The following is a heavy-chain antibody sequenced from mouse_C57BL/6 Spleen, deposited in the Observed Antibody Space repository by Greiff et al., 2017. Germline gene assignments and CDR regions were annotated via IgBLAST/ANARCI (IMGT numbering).Heavy chain of an antibody. CDR3: TGDGSSLYYYAMDY. V-gene: IGHV6-3*01. J-gene: IGHJ4*01. Sequence: EVKVEESGGGLVQPGGSMKLSCVASGFTFSNYWMNWVRQSPEKGLEWVAQIRLKSDNYATHYAESVKGRFTISRDDSKSSVYLQMNNLRAEDTGIYYCTGDGSSLYYYAMDYWGQGTSVTVSS. D-gene: IGHD1-1*01. CDR1: GFTFSNYW. CDR2: IRLKSDNYAT.